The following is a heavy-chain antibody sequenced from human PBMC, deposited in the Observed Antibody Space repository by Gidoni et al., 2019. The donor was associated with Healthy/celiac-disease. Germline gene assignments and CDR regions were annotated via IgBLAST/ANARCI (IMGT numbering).Heavy chain of an antibody. CDR3: ARHFSSVRYYFYYSDV. Sequence: GSMNSYYWSWIRQPPGKGLEWIGYIYYNGNTKYNPSLKSRVTISGDTSKSQFSLNLSSVTAADTAVYYCARHFSSVRYYFYYSDVWGKGTAVTVSS. CDR2: IYYNGNT. V-gene: IGHV4-59*08. J-gene: IGHJ6*03. CDR1: GSMNSYY. D-gene: IGHD6-6*01.